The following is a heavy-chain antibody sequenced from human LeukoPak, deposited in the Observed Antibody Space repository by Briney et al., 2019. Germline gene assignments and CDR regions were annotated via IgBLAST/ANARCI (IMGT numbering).Heavy chain of an antibody. V-gene: IGHV4-39*07. CDR3: ARVLNSSGYYLRD. CDR2: IYYSGST. CDR1: GGSISSSSYY. Sequence: SDTLSLTCTVSGGSISSSSYYWGWIRQPPGKGLEWIGRIYYSGSTYYNPSLKSRVTISVDTSKNQYSLKLSSVTAADTAVYYCARVLNSSGYYLRDWGQGTLVTVSS. J-gene: IGHJ4*02. D-gene: IGHD3-22*01.